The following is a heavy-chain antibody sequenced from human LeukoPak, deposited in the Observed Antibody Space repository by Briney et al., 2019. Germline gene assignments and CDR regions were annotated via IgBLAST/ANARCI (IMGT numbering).Heavy chain of an antibody. CDR1: GGSFSGYY. J-gene: IGHJ3*02. CDR2: INHSGST. D-gene: IGHD3-22*01. Sequence: SETLSLTCAVYGGSFSGYYWSWIRQPPGKGLEWIGEINHSGSTNYNPSLKSRVTISVDTSKNQFSLKLSSVTAADTAVYYCARDYHYYDSSGYYYGRAFDIWGQGTMVTVSS. V-gene: IGHV4-34*01. CDR3: ARDYHYYDSSGYYYGRAFDI.